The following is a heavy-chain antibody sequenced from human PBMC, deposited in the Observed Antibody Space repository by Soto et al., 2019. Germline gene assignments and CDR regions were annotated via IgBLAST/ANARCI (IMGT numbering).Heavy chain of an antibody. J-gene: IGHJ4*02. D-gene: IGHD6-13*01. CDR2: TSDNGGAT. Sequence: EVQLLESGGDLVQPGGSLRLSCAASGVTFGSYAMSWVRQAPGKGLEWVSSTSDNGGATYYADSVKGRFTMSRDNSRNTLYLQMYSLRLEGTAIYYSANILSSSSTGQRGQGTLVSVSP. CDR1: GVTFGSYA. CDR3: ANILSSSSTGQ. V-gene: IGHV3-23*01.